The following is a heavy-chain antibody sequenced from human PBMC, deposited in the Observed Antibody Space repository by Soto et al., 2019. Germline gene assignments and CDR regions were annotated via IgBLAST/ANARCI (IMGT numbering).Heavy chain of an antibody. J-gene: IGHJ4*02. Sequence: GGSLRLSCAASGFTFSSYAMHWVRQAPGKGLEWVAVISYDGSNKYYADSVKGRFTISRDNSKNTLYLQMNSLRAEDTDVYYCAILLRSAACLDYWGQGTLVTVSS. V-gene: IGHV3-30*04. CDR2: ISYDGSNK. D-gene: IGHD6-25*01. CDR1: GFTFSSYA. CDR3: AILLRSAACLDY.